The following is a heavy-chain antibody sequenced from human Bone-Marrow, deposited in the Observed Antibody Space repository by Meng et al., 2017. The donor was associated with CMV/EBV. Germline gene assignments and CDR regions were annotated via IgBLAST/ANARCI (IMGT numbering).Heavy chain of an antibody. D-gene: IGHD2-2*02. J-gene: IGHJ3*02. CDR3: ARGYCSSTSCYRNSAFDI. V-gene: IGHV3-49*04. CDR1: GFTFGDYA. CDR2: NRSKAYGGTT. Sequence: GGSLRLSCTASGFTFGDYAMSWVRQAPGKGLEWVGFNRSKAYGGTTEYAASVKGRFTITRDDSKSIAYLQMNSLKTEDTAVYYCARGYCSSTSCYRNSAFDIWGQGTMVAVSS.